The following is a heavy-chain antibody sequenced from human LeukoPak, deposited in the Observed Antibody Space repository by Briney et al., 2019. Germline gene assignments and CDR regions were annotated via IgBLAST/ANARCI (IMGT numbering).Heavy chain of an antibody. CDR2: ITGSGASA. CDR3: SVGGSSYAREIPEH. D-gene: IGHD2-2*01. CDR1: AFTFSTNS. J-gene: IGHJ4*02. V-gene: IGHV3-23*01. Sequence: WGSLCLTCAASAFTFSTNSMSWVRQAPGKGLEWVSTITGSGASAYYADSVKGRFTISRDNSKNTMYLQMNSLRAEDTAVYYGSVGGSSYAREIPEHWRQRTLVTVSS.